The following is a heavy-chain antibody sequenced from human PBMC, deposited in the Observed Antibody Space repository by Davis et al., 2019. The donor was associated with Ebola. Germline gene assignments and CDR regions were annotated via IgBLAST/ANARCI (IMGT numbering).Heavy chain of an antibody. CDR1: GFTFSDFG. Sequence: PGGSLRLSCSASGFTFSDFGMHWVRQAPGKGLEYLSAIHHYGGNTYYADSVKGRFTISRDNSKNTLSLQMSSLRPEDTGLYFCVRHNLFQMAYDLWGQGTMVTVSS. V-gene: IGHV3-64D*06. CDR3: VRHNLFQMAYDL. CDR2: IHHYGGNT. J-gene: IGHJ3*01. D-gene: IGHD1-14*01.